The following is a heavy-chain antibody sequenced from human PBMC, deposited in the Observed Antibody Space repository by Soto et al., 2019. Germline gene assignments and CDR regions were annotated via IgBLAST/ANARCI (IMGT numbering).Heavy chain of an antibody. D-gene: IGHD2-2*01. CDR2: IYSSGST. J-gene: IGHJ3*02. CDR1: GGSISGYF. Sequence: QVQLQESGPGLVKPSETLSLTCAVSGGSISGYFWSWIRQPPGTGLEWIGYIYSSGSTTYNPSLKGRVTMSVDTSKSLFALRLISVTAADTAVYYCARRYCSGSNCYSAFDILGQGTLVAVSS. V-gene: IGHV4-4*08. CDR3: ARRYCSGSNCYSAFDI.